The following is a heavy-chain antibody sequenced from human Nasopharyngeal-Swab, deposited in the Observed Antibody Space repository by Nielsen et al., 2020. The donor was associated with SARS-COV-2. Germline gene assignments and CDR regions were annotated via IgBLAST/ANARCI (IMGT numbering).Heavy chain of an antibody. CDR2: IYYSGST. D-gene: IGHD2-21*02. Sequence: SETLSLTCTVSGGSISSYYWSWIRQPPGKGLEWIGYIYYSGSTNYNPSLKSRVTISVDTSKNQFSLKLSSVTAADTAVYYCARGQATGLVVVTSSGYFDFWGRGTLVTVSS. CDR3: ARGQATGLVVVTSSGYFDF. CDR1: GGSISSYY. V-gene: IGHV4-59*08. J-gene: IGHJ2*01.